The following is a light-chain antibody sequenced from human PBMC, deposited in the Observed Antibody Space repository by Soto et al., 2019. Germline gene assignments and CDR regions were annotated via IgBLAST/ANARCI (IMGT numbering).Light chain of an antibody. CDR2: EVN. CDR1: NSDVGNYNL. J-gene: IGLJ1*01. V-gene: IGLV2-23*02. Sequence: QSALTQPASVSGSPGQSITISCTGTNSDVGNYNLVSWYQQHPGKAPKLIIYEVNKRPSGVSSRFSGSKSGNTASLTIFGLLAEDEADYYCYSYAGGDTYYVFGTGTKLTVL. CDR3: YSYAGGDTYYV.